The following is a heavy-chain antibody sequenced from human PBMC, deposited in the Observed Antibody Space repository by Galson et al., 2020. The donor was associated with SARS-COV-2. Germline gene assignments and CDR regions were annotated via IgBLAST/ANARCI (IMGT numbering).Heavy chain of an antibody. D-gene: IGHD3-3*01. J-gene: IGHJ6*02. CDR2: ISPYNGNT. V-gene: IGHV1-18*01. CDR3: ARDEYNFWNGYWYYGMDV. CDR1: GYTFSSYA. Sequence: ASVKVSCKASGYTFSSYAISWVRQAPGQGLEWMGWISPYNGNTNYAQKLQGRVTVTTDTSTTTAYMELSGLRSDDTAVYYCARDEYNFWNGYWYYGMDVWGQRTTVTVSS.